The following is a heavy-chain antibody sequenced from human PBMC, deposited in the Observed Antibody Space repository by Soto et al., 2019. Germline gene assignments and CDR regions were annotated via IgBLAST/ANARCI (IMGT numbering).Heavy chain of an antibody. CDR2: MNPNSGNT. J-gene: IGHJ5*02. CDR1: GYTFGNND. Sequence: QVQLVQAGAQVKKPGASVKVSCKASGYTFGNNDISWVRQATGQGLEWMGWMNPNSGNTCYAQKFQGRVSMTRTTSITTAYLELSSLRSDDTAIYYCARMATSGTLNWFDPWGQGTLVIVSS. CDR3: ARMATSGTLNWFDP. V-gene: IGHV1-8*01.